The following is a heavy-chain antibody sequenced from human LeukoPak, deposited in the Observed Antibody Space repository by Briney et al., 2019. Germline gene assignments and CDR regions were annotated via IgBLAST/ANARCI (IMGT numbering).Heavy chain of an antibody. CDR1: GFMFSSYA. D-gene: IGHD2-15*01. CDR2: ISGSGGRT. Sequence: GGSLRLSCAASGFMFSSYALSWVRQAPGKGLKWVSGISGSGGRTEYADSVKGRFTISRDNSKNTLYLQMNSVRADDTAVYYCAKSPPRCSGGSCYGYWGQGTLVTVSS. V-gene: IGHV3-23*01. CDR3: AKSPPRCSGGSCYGY. J-gene: IGHJ4*02.